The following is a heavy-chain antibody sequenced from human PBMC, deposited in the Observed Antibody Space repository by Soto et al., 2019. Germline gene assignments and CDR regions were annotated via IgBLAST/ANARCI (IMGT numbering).Heavy chain of an antibody. CDR1: GFTFSSYA. CDR2: ISGSGGST. V-gene: IGHV3-23*01. CDR3: AKVGHSSGWDPEMYWFDP. J-gene: IGHJ5*02. Sequence: EVQLLESGGGLVQPAGSLRLSCAASGFTFSSYAMSWVRQAPGKGLEWVSAISGSGGSTYYADSVKGRFTISRDNSKNTLYLQMNSLRAEDTAVYYCAKVGHSSGWDPEMYWFDPWGQGTLVTVSS. D-gene: IGHD6-19*01.